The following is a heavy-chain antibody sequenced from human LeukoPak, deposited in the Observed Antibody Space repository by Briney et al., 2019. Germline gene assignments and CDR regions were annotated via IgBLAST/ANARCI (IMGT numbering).Heavy chain of an antibody. CDR3: ARGRCRNSGCRPYFDY. CDR2: IYYSEST. Sequence: SETLSLNCTVSGDSISSYYWSWIRQPPGKGLEWIGYIYYSESTNYNPSLKSRVTISTDTSKSQFSLNLRSVTAEDTGIYYCARGRCRNSGCRPYFDYWGQGTQVTVSS. D-gene: IGHD2/OR15-2a*01. V-gene: IGHV4-59*01. CDR1: GDSISSYY. J-gene: IGHJ4*02.